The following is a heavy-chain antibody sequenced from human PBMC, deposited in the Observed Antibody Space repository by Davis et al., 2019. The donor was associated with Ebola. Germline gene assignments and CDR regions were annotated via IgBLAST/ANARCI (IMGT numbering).Heavy chain of an antibody. V-gene: IGHV4-59*12. D-gene: IGHD3-9*01. CDR1: GGSISSYY. CDR3: ARDRLRYFDWLLKVYYYYYGMDV. Sequence: SETLSLTCTVSGGSISSYYWSWIRQPPGKGLEWIGYIYYSGSTNYNPSLKSRVTLSVDTSKNQFSLKLSSVTAADTAVYYCARDRLRYFDWLLKVYYYYYGMDVWGQGTTVTVSS. J-gene: IGHJ6*02. CDR2: IYYSGST.